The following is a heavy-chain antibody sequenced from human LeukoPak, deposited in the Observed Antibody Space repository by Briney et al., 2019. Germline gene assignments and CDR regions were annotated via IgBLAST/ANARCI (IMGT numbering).Heavy chain of an antibody. CDR1: GYTFTSYD. CDR2: MNPNSGNT. CDR3: ARGEMATIRMGLCYYGMDV. Sequence: GASVKVSCKASGYTFTSYDINWVRQTTGQGLEWMGWMNPNSGNTGYAQKFQGRVTMTRTTSMSTAYMELNSLRSEDTAVYYCARGEMATIRMGLCYYGMDVWGQGTTVTVSS. D-gene: IGHD5-24*01. V-gene: IGHV1-8*01. J-gene: IGHJ6*02.